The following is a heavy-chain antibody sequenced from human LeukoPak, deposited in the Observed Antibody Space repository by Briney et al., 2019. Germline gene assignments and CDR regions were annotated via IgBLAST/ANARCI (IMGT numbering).Heavy chain of an antibody. CDR3: ARGRNTDPDYYYYYMDV. CDR2: IIPIFGTA. Sequence: ASVKVSCKASGGTFSSYAISWVRQAPGQGLEWVGGIIPIFGTANYAQKFQGRVTITTDESTSTAYMELSSLRSEDTAVYYCARGRNTDPDYYYYYMDVWGKGTTVTVSS. V-gene: IGHV1-69*05. D-gene: IGHD4-17*01. J-gene: IGHJ6*03. CDR1: GGTFSSYA.